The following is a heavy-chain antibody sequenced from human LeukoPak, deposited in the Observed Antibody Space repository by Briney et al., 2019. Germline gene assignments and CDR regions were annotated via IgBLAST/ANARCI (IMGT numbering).Heavy chain of an antibody. Sequence: PGGSLRLSCAASGFTFSSYWMSWVRQAPGKGLEWVANIKQDGSEKYYVDSVKGRFTISRDNAMNSLYLQMNSLRAEDTAVYYCARDEGIAVAPTIFDYWGQGTLVTVSS. D-gene: IGHD6-19*01. CDR1: GFTFSSYW. V-gene: IGHV3-7*03. CDR3: ARDEGIAVAPTIFDY. CDR2: IKQDGSEK. J-gene: IGHJ4*02.